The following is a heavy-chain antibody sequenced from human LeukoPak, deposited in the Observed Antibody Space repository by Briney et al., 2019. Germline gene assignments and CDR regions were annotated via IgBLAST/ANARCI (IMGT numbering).Heavy chain of an antibody. Sequence: GSLRLSCAASGFTFSSYAMHWVRQAPGKGLEWVAVISYDGSNKYCADSVKGRFTISRDNSKNTLYLQMNSLRAEDTAVYYCARSGDYWGQGTLVTVSS. V-gene: IGHV3-30-3*01. CDR3: ARSGDY. CDR2: ISYDGSNK. CDR1: GFTFSSYA. J-gene: IGHJ4*02.